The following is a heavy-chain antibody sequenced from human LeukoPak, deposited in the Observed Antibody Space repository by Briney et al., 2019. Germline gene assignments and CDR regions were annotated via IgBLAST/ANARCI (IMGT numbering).Heavy chain of an antibody. CDR1: GGSISSGDYY. CDR3: ARLAARRSVSFDY. D-gene: IGHD6-6*01. V-gene: IGHV4-30-4*08. CDR2: IYYSGST. J-gene: IGHJ4*02. Sequence: KASETLSLTCTVSGGSISSGDYYWSWIRQPPGKGLEWIGYIYYSGSTYYNPSLKSRVTLSVDTSKNQFSLKLSSVTAADTAVYYCARLAARRSVSFDYWGQGTLVTVSS.